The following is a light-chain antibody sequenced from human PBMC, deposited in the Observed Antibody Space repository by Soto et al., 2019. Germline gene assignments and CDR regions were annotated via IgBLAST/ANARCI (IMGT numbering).Light chain of an antibody. CDR1: QSVSYN. CDR3: QXXKNWPPLT. CDR2: GAF. J-gene: IGKJ4*01. V-gene: IGKV3-15*01. Sequence: EIVMTQSPATLSVSPGETATLSCRASQSVSYNXACYQQKPGQAPRLLFYGAFTRATGIPARFSGSGSGTXFXXXXXXXXXXDFAVYYCQXXKNWPPLTFGGGTKVEIK.